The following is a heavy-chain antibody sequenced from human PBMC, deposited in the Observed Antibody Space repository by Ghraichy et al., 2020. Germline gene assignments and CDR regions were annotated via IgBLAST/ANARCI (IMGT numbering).Heavy chain of an antibody. CDR3: ARGLGAINTWTSVDY. V-gene: IGHV3-48*02. Sequence: GGSLRLSCAASGFSFSTYSMNWVRQAPGKGLEWVSYISSSGSTIYYEDSVKGRFTISRDNAKKSLYLQMNSLRDEDTAVYYCARGLGAINTWTSVDYWGQGTLVTVFS. CDR1: GFSFSTYS. D-gene: IGHD3-16*01. J-gene: IGHJ4*02. CDR2: ISSSGSTI.